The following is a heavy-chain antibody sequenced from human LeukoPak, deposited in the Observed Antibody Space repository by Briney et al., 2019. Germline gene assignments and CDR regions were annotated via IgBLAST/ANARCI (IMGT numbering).Heavy chain of an antibody. D-gene: IGHD3-9*01. CDR3: ATGTHYDLLPY. V-gene: IGHV1-24*01. Sequence: ASVKVSCKVSGCSITELSTHWVRQAPGKGLEWMGGFDPGSGEIIYEQKFQGRATMTEDTSTDTAYMELSSLRSEDTALYYCATGTHYDLLPYWGQGTPVTVSS. CDR2: FDPGSGEI. J-gene: IGHJ4*02. CDR1: GCSITELS.